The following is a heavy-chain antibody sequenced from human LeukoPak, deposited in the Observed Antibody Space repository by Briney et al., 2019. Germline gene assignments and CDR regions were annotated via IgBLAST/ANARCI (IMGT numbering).Heavy chain of an antibody. CDR3: ARVIGIAVVTKRGWFDP. D-gene: IGHD3-22*01. Sequence: ASVKVSCKASGGTFSSYAISWVRQAPGQGLEWMGGIIPIFGTANYAQKFQGRVTITADESTSTAYMELSSLRSEDTAVYYCARVIGIAVVTKRGWFDPWGQGTLVTVSS. CDR2: IIPIFGTA. CDR1: GGTFSSYA. V-gene: IGHV1-69*13. J-gene: IGHJ5*02.